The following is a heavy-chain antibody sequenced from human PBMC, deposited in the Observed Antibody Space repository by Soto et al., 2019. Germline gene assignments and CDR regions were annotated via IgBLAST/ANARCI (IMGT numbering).Heavy chain of an antibody. V-gene: IGHV1-2*02. Sequence: QVQLVQSGAEVKKPGASVKVSCKASGYTFTGYYIHWVRQAPGQGLEWMGWINPNNGATNYAQKFQGRVTLTRDTSISPAYMELSRLRSDDSAVYYCATPSGGLAVARWGQGSLVTVSS. CDR2: INPNNGAT. CDR3: ATPSGGLAVAR. J-gene: IGHJ4*02. D-gene: IGHD6-19*01. CDR1: GYTFTGYY.